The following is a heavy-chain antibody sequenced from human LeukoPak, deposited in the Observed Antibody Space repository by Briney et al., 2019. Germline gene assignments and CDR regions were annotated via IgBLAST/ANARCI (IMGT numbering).Heavy chain of an antibody. CDR3: AKVCGGSSGWYDYYYGMDV. CDR1: GFTFSMFG. D-gene: IGHD6-19*01. Sequence: GGSLRLSCAASGFTFSMFGMNWVRQAPGKGLEWVSAISGSGGSTYYADSVKGRFTISRDNSKNTLYLQMNSLRAEDTAVYYCAKVCGGSSGWYDYYYGMDVWGQGTTVTVSS. CDR2: ISGSGGST. J-gene: IGHJ6*02. V-gene: IGHV3-23*01.